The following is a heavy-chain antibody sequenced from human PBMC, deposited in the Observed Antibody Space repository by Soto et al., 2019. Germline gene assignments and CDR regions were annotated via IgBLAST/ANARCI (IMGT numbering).Heavy chain of an antibody. Sequence: PSETLSLTCSVSGGTINSGAYFWSWIRQPPGKGLEWIGSIFYTGSTYYSTSLKSRASMSMDTSKTLFSLRLRSLTAADTAVYFCARVKATLYRHYYFDYWGQGTPVTVSS. CDR3: ARVKATLYRHYYFDY. CDR1: GGTINSGAYF. D-gene: IGHD5-12*01. V-gene: IGHV4-30-4*01. CDR2: IFYTGST. J-gene: IGHJ4*02.